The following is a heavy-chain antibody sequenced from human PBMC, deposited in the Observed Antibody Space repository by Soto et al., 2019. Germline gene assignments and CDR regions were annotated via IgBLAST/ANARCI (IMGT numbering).Heavy chain of an antibody. V-gene: IGHV1-18*01. J-gene: IGHJ4*02. Sequence: AAVKVSCKASGYTFTSYGISWVRQAPGQGLEWMGWISAYNGNTNYAQKLQGRVTMTTDTSTSTAYMELRSLRSDDTAVYYCASSVGGYSGYDRGGYFDYWGQGTLVTVSS. CDR1: GYTFTSYG. CDR3: ASSVGGYSGYDRGGYFDY. D-gene: IGHD5-12*01. CDR2: ISAYNGNT.